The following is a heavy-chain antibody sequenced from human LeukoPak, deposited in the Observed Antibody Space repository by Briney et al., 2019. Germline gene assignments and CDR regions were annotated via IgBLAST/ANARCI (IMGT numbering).Heavy chain of an antibody. CDR3: ASGSGSYRTPYYYMDV. CDR1: GFTVSSNY. Sequence: GGSLRLSCVASGFTVSSNYMSWVRQAPGKGLQWVSVIYSGGSTYYADSVKGRFTISRDNSKNTLYLQMNSLRAEDTAVYYCASGSGSYRTPYYYMDVWGTGTTVTVSS. V-gene: IGHV3-53*01. D-gene: IGHD3-10*01. J-gene: IGHJ6*03. CDR2: IYSGGST.